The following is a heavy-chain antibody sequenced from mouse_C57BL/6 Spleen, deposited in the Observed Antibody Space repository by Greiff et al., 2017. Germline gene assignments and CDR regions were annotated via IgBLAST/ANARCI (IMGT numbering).Heavy chain of an antibody. CDR1: GYAFSSYW. D-gene: IGHD2-4*01. CDR3: ARSYDYFYYVDY. Sequence: QVQLKQSGAELVKPGASVKISCKASGYAFSSYWMNWVKQRPGKGLEWIGQIYPGDGDTNYNGKFKGKATLTADKSSSTAYLPLSSLTSEDSAVYFCARSYDYFYYVDYWGQGTTLTVSS. V-gene: IGHV1-80*01. J-gene: IGHJ2*01. CDR2: IYPGDGDT.